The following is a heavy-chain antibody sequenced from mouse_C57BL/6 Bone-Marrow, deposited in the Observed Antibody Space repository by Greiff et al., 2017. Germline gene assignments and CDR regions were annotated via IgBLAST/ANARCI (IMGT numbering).Heavy chain of an antibody. CDR2: IYPGSGST. V-gene: IGHV1-55*01. J-gene: IGHJ1*03. D-gene: IGHD2-5*01. CDR3: ARPYYSNYWYFDV. Sequence: QVQLQQPGAELVKPGASVKMSCKASGYTFTSYWITWVKQRPGQGLEWIGDIYPGSGSTNYNEKIKSKATLTVDTSSSTAYMQLSSLTSGDSAVYYCARPYYSNYWYFDVWGKGTTVTVSS. CDR1: GYTFTSYW.